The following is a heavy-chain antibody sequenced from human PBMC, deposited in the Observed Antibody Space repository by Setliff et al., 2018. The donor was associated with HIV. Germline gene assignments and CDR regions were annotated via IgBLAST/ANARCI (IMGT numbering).Heavy chain of an antibody. J-gene: IGHJ6*02. CDR3: ARKGGYYYVAYYYGMDV. CDR2: ISYDGSKK. D-gene: IGHD3-22*01. CDR1: GFTFSRYG. Sequence: PGGSLRLSCAASGFTFSRYGMHWVRQAPGKGLEWVAFISYDGSKKYDADFVKGRFTISRDNAKNSLYMQMNSLRAEDTDVYYCARKGGYYYVAYYYGMDVWGQGTTVTVSS. V-gene: IGHV3-30*04.